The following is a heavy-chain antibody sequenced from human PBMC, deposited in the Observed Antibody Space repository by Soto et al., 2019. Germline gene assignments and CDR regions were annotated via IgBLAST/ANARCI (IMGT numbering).Heavy chain of an antibody. CDR2: IRQDGGDK. CDR1: GFTFSNYW. V-gene: IGHV3-7*03. J-gene: IGHJ2*01. Sequence: VQLVESGGGLVQPGGSLRLSCVASGFTFSNYWMGWVRQAPGKGLEWVANIRQDGGDKRDLDSVKGRFTISRDNAQNSLYLQMNSLRAEDTAVYYCARIDCGGNCYSRSWYFDIWGRGTLVTVSS. D-gene: IGHD2-21*02. CDR3: ARIDCGGNCYSRSWYFDI.